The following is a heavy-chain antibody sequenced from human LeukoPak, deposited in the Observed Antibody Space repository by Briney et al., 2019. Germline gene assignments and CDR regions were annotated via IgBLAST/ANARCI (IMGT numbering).Heavy chain of an antibody. CDR2: IYSGGST. V-gene: IGHV3-53*01. CDR1: GFTVSSSY. CDR3: AKGYNYAYEY. Sequence: GGSLRLSCAASGFTVSSSYMSWVRQAPGKGLEWVSLIYSGGSTYYAASVKGRFTISRDNSKNTLYLQMNSLRPEDTVVYYCAKGYNYAYEYWGQGTLVTVSS. D-gene: IGHD5-18*01. J-gene: IGHJ4*02.